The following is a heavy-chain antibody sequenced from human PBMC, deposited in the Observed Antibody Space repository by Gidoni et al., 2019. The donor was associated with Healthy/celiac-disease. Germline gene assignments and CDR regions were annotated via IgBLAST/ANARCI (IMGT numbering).Heavy chain of an antibody. V-gene: IGHV3-30*03. CDR2: ISYDGSNK. CDR3: ARDGAESSSWAFYYYYGMDV. Sequence: QVQLVESGGGVVQPGRSLRLSCAASGFTFSSYGMHWVRQAPGKGLEWVAVISYDGSNKYYADSVKGRFTISRDNSKNTLYLQMNSLRAEDTAVYYCARDGAESSSWAFYYYYGMDVWGQGTTVTVSS. D-gene: IGHD6-13*01. CDR1: GFTFSSYG. J-gene: IGHJ6*02.